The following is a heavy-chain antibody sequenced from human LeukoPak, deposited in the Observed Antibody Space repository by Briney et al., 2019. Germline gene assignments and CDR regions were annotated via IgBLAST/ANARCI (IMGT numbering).Heavy chain of an antibody. CDR3: AKAANNVDTVIHFDY. J-gene: IGHJ4*02. D-gene: IGHD5-18*01. V-gene: IGHV3-74*01. Sequence: GGSLRLSCAASGFTFNNFWMHWVRQVPGKGLVWVSRINSDGSITNYADSVKGRFTISRDNAKNTVYLQMNSLRAEDTAVYYCAKAANNVDTVIHFDYWGQGTLVTVSS. CDR2: INSDGSIT. CDR1: GFTFNNFW.